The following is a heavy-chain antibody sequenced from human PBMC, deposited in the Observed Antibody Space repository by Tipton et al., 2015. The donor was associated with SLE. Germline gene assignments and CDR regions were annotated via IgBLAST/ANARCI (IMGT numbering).Heavy chain of an antibody. CDR1: GGSISSSSYY. D-gene: IGHD4-23*01. J-gene: IGHJ4*02. CDR3: ATGKGDYFDY. CDR2: IYYGGST. V-gene: IGHV4-39*07. Sequence: TLSLTCTVSGGSISSSSYYWGWIRQPPGMGLEWIGSIYYGGSTYYNPSLPSRVTISVDTSKNQFSLKLSSVTAADTAVYYCATGKGDYFDYWGQGTLVTVSS.